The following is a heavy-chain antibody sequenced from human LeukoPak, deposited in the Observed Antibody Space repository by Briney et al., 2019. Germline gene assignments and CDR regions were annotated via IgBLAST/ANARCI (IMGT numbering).Heavy chain of an antibody. D-gene: IGHD6-13*01. CDR1: GGSISSSSYY. V-gene: IGHV4-39*07. CDR2: IYYSGST. Sequence: SETLTLTCTVSGGSISSSSYYWGWIRQPPGKGLEWIGSIYYSGSTYYNPSLKSRVTISVDTSKNQFSLKLSSVTAADTAVYYCARVGIPAAAGSGRFDPWGQGTLVTVSS. J-gene: IGHJ5*02. CDR3: ARVGIPAAAGSGRFDP.